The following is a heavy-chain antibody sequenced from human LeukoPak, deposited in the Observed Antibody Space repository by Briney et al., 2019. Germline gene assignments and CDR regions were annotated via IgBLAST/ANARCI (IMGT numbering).Heavy chain of an antibody. CDR2: ISSSSTYI. CDR1: GLTFSSYS. D-gene: IGHD2-2*01. J-gene: IGHJ4*02. Sequence: GGSLRLPCAASGLTFSSYSMNWVRQAPGKGLEWVSSISSSSTYIYYADSVRGRFTISRDNAKNSLYLQMNSLRAEDTAVYYCARFVVVPAAVPGFDYWGQGTLVTVSS. V-gene: IGHV3-21*01. CDR3: ARFVVVPAAVPGFDY.